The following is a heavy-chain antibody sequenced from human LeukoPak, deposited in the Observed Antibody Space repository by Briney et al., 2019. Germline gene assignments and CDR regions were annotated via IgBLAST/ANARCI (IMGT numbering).Heavy chain of an antibody. J-gene: IGHJ4*02. CDR1: GFTFSSYN. CDR2: ISIGTSFI. V-gene: IGHV3-21*01. CDR3: AKPKGGFRQQLATNYFDY. Sequence: GGSLRLSCAASGFTFSSYNMNWVRQAPGKGLEWVAYISIGTSFIYYADSVKGRFTISRDNAKNSLYLQVNSLRAEDTAVYYCAKPKGGFRQQLATNYFDYWGQGTLVTVSS. D-gene: IGHD6-13*01.